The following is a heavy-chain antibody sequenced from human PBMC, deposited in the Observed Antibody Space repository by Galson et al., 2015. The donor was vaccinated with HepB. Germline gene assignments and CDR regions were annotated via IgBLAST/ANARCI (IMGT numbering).Heavy chain of an antibody. CDR2: ISYDGSNE. CDR1: GFTFSSYA. Sequence: SLRLSCAASGFTFSSYAMHWVRQAPGKGLEWVAVISYDGSNEYYADSVKGRFTISRDNSRNTLYLQMNSLRAEDTAVYYCARGGRGYMYYYYMDVWGKGTTVTVSS. CDR3: ARGGRGYMYYYYMDV. J-gene: IGHJ6*03. D-gene: IGHD3-16*01. V-gene: IGHV3-30-3*01.